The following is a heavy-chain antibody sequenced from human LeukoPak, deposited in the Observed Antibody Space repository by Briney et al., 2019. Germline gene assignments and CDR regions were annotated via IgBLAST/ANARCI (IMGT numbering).Heavy chain of an antibody. J-gene: IGHJ4*02. CDR3: ARAGTGYYSGGGDY. CDR1: GFSFSSYS. V-gene: IGHV3-48*04. CDR2: TSSGGSTI. Sequence: GGSLRLSCVASGFSFSSYSINWVRQAPGKGLEWVSYTSSGGSTIHYADSVKGRFTVSRDNAKKSLYLQMNSLRAEDTAVYYCARAGTGYYSGGGDYWGQGTLVTVSS. D-gene: IGHD3-22*01.